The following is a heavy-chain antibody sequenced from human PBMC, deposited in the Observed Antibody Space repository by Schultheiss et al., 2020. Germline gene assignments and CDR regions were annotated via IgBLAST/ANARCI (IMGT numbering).Heavy chain of an antibody. V-gene: IGHV5-51*01. CDR3: TRGSYSDY. Sequence: GESLKISCKGSGYSFNSYWIGWVRQTPGKGLEWMGMIFAGDSDTRYSPSFQGQVTISADRSISTAYLQWGSLKASDTAMYYCTRGSYSDYWGQGTLVTVSS. CDR2: IFAGDSDT. D-gene: IGHD3-10*01. J-gene: IGHJ4*02. CDR1: GYSFNSYW.